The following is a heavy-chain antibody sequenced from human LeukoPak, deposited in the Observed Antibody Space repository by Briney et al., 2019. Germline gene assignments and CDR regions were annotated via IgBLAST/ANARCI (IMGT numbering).Heavy chain of an antibody. J-gene: IGHJ5*02. V-gene: IGHV1-8*01. CDR1: GYTFTSYD. CDR3: ARGPALRFRSSNWFDP. D-gene: IGHD3-3*01. CDR2: MNPNSGNT. Sequence: ASVKVSCKASGYTFTSYDINWVRQATGQGLELMGWMNPNSGNTGYAQKFQGRVTMTRNTSISTAYMELSSLRSEDTAVYYCARGPALRFRSSNWFDPWGQGTLVTVSS.